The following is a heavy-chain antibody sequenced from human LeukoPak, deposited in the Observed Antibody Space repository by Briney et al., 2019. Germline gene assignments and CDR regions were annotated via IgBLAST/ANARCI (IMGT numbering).Heavy chain of an antibody. D-gene: IGHD3-3*02. CDR2: ITPRSGDT. Sequence: ASVKVSCKASGYTFSDFYIHWVRQAPGQGLEYVGWITPRSGDTYSPQRFQGRVTMTRDASISTAYMELSSLRSDDTAVYFCARVRLADERAWAYWGQGTLVTVSS. CDR3: ARVRLADERAWAY. CDR1: GYTFSDFY. J-gene: IGHJ4*02. V-gene: IGHV1-2*02.